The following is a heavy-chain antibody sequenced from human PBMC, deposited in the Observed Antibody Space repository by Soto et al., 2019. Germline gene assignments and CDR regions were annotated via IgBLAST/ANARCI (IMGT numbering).Heavy chain of an antibody. D-gene: IGHD6-13*01. CDR3: AREGLGQQLPRCFDY. CDR1: GYTFTTYY. CDR2: INPSGGGT. J-gene: IGHJ4*02. V-gene: IGHV1-46*01. Sequence: QVQLVQSGAEVKKPGASVKVSCKAAGYTFTTYYMHWVRQAPGQGLEWMGIINPSGGGTNYAQKFQDRVTMTRDTSTTTVYMELSSLRSEDTAVYYCAREGLGQQLPRCFDYRGQGTLVTVSS.